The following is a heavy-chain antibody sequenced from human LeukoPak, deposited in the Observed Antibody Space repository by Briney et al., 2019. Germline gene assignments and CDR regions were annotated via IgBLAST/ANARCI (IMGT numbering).Heavy chain of an antibody. D-gene: IGHD5-18*01. V-gene: IGHV3-30-3*01. CDR1: GGSLSSSSYY. Sequence: LSLTCTVSGGSLSSSSYYWGWVRQAPGKGLEWVAVISYDGSNKYYADSVKGRFTISRDNSKNTLYLQMNSLRAEDTAVYYCARDAKRGYRYGPPDYGMDVWGQGTTVTVSS. CDR2: ISYDGSNK. CDR3: ARDAKRGYRYGPPDYGMDV. J-gene: IGHJ6*02.